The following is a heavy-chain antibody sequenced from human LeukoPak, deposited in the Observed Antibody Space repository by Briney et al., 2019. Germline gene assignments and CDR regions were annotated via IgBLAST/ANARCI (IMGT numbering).Heavy chain of an antibody. CDR3: AKDTSIGRYCTNGVCSPFHY. V-gene: IGHV3-23*01. Sequence: GGSLRLSCAGSGFTFSSNAMSWVRQAPGKGLEWVSAISDTGATTYDADTVKGRFTISRDNSRSTPYLQMNSLRAEDTALYYCAKDTSIGRYCTNGVCSPFHYWGQGTLVTVSS. CDR1: GFTFSSNA. D-gene: IGHD2-8*01. CDR2: ISDTGATT. J-gene: IGHJ4*02.